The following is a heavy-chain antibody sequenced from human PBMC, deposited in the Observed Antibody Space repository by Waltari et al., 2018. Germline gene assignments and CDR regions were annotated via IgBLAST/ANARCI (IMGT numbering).Heavy chain of an antibody. CDR1: GFTFSTYW. CDR3: ARDPHYSNFAY. V-gene: IGHV3-7*01. D-gene: IGHD4-4*01. Sequence: EVHLVESGGGLVQPGGSMRLSCAASGFTFSTYWMTWVRQAPGKGLEWMANRKDDGSEKNNVDSVKSLFTISRDNVKNSLYLQMNSLRAEDTAVYYCARDPHYSNFAYWGQGTLVTVSS. CDR2: RKDDGSEK. J-gene: IGHJ4*02.